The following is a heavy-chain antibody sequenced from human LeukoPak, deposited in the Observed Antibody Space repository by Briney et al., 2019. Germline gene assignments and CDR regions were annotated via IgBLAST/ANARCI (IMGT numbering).Heavy chain of an antibody. Sequence: SETLSLTCTVSAGSISGSSHYWGWFRQPPGRGLEWIGSIYYSGSTYYNPSLKSRVTISVDTSKIQFSLKLSSVTAADTAVYYCARVVTWIQLWPGSDYYYYYYMDVWGKGTTVTVSS. J-gene: IGHJ6*03. V-gene: IGHV4-39*07. CDR1: AGSISGSSHY. CDR2: IYYSGST. D-gene: IGHD5-18*01. CDR3: ARVVTWIQLWPGSDYYYYYYMDV.